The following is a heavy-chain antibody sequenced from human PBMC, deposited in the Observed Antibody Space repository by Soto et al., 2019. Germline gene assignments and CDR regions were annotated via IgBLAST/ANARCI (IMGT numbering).Heavy chain of an antibody. J-gene: IGHJ6*02. CDR3: ARLLGNSSSWSHDYYYGMDV. V-gene: IGHV4-39*01. D-gene: IGHD6-13*01. CDR1: GGSISSSSYY. CDR2: IYYSGST. Sequence: PSETLSLTCTVSGGSISSSSYYWGWIRQPPGKGLEWIGSIYYSGSTYYNPSLKSRVTISVDTSKNQFSLKLSSVTAADTAVYYCARLLGNSSSWSHDYYYGMDVWGQGTTVTVSS.